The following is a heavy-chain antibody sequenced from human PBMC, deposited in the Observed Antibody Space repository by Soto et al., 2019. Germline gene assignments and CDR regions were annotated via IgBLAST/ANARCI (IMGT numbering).Heavy chain of an antibody. CDR2: ISYDGSNK. J-gene: IGHJ6*02. Sequence: PGGSLRLSCAASGFAFSSYGMHWVRQAPGKGLEWVAVISYDGSNKYYADSVKGRFTISRDNSKNTLYLQMNSLRAEDTAVYYCAKILRLAPVTTPYYYYYGMDVWGQGTTVTVS. CDR1: GFAFSSYG. CDR3: AKILRLAPVTTPYYYYYGMDV. V-gene: IGHV3-30*18. D-gene: IGHD4-4*01.